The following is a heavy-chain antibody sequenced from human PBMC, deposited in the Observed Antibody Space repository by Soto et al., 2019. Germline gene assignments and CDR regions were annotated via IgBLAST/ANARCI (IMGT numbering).Heavy chain of an antibody. CDR2: IYYSGST. CDR1: GGPIRSYF. D-gene: IGHD6-25*01. V-gene: IGHV4-59*01. Sequence: PSEPLSLTCTVSGGPIRSYFCSWIRQPPGKGLGWIGYIYYSGSTNYNPSLKSRVTISVDTSKNQCSLKLSSVTAADTTVYYCAYSRRGSGFSLDYWGQGTLVTVSS. CDR3: AYSRRGSGFSLDY. J-gene: IGHJ4*02.